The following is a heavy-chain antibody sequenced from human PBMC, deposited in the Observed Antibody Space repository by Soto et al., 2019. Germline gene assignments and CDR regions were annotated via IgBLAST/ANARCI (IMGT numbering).Heavy chain of an antibody. J-gene: IGHJ6*02. Sequence: PGGSLRLSCAASGFTFSSYGMHWVRQAPGKGLEWVAVISYDGSNKYYADSVKGRFTISRDNSKNTLYLQMNSLRAEDTAVYYCAKDQGSYYGMGVWGQGTTVTVSS. CDR2: ISYDGSNK. CDR3: AKDQGSYYGMGV. CDR1: GFTFSSYG. V-gene: IGHV3-30*18.